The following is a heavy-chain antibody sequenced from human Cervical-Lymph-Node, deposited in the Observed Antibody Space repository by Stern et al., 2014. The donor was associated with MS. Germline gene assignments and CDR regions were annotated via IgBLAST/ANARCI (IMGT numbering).Heavy chain of an antibody. CDR1: GFTLRDYY. V-gene: IGHV3-11*06. Sequence: VQLVESGGGLVKPGGSLRVSCAGSGFTLRDYYMSWIRQATGRGLEWVSYISRGSKSDTSYGDSVKGRFTISRDNAKNSLYLQMDSLRAEDTAVYYCASARYYIDTSGNDYLDAFHVWGQGTMVTVSS. J-gene: IGHJ3*01. D-gene: IGHD3-22*01. CDR2: ISRGSKSDT. CDR3: ASARYYIDTSGNDYLDAFHV.